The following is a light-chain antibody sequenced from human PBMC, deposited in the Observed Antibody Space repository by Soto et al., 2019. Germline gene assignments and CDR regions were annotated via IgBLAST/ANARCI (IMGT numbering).Light chain of an antibody. J-gene: IGKJ1*01. Sequence: ELVLPQSPGTLSLSPGERVTLSCRASQSVSNSYLAWYQQKPGQAPRLLIYGASSRATGIPDRFGGSGSGTDFTFTISSLEPEDCAVYYCQQDGSSPLAFGHGTKVEIK. CDR1: QSVSNSY. CDR2: GAS. CDR3: QQDGSSPLA. V-gene: IGKV3-20*01.